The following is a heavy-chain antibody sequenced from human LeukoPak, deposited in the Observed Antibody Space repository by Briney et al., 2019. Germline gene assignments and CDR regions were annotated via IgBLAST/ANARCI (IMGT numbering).Heavy chain of an antibody. CDR3: ARDKNWFDP. J-gene: IGHJ5*02. V-gene: IGHV4-59*01. Sequence: SETLSLTCTVSGGSISSYYWSWIRQPPGKGLEWIGYIYYSGSTNYNPSLKSRVTISVDTSKNQFSLKLSSVTAADTAVYYCARDKNWFDPWGQGTLVTVSS. CDR1: GGSISSYY. CDR2: IYYSGST.